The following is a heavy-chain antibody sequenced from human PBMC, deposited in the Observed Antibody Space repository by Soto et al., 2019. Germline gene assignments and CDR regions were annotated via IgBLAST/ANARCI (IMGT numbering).Heavy chain of an antibody. CDR3: AHRRYSGYDFDY. CDR1: GFSLSTSGVG. V-gene: IGHV2-5*02. Sequence: QITLKESGPTLVKPTQTLTLTCSFSGFSLSTSGVGVGWIRQPPGKALEWLALIYWDDDKRYSPSLKSRLTITKDTSNNQVVLTMTNMDPVDTATYYCAHRRYSGYDFDYWGQGTLVIVSS. CDR2: IYWDDDK. D-gene: IGHD5-12*01. J-gene: IGHJ4*02.